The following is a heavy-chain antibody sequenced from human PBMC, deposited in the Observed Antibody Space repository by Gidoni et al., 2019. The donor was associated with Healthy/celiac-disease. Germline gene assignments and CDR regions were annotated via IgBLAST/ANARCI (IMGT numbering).Heavy chain of an antibody. J-gene: IGHJ4*02. D-gene: IGHD1-20*01. CDR2: NSTSGDTT. CDR3: ARGPGDSYNSGPFKS. Sequence: VQLVESGGGLVQPLGALRLSCAASKSRPSNFQMNWVRQTPGKGLEWVSYNSTSGDTTYYAKSVKSRFTVSRDNAKNSVYLQMDTLRVEDTAMYCCARGPGDSYNSGPFKSRGQGTLVTVST. V-gene: IGHV3-48*03. CDR1: KSRPSNFQ.